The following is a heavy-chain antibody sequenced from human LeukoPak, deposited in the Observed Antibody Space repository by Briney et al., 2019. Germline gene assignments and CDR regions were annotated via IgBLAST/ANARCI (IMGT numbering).Heavy chain of an antibody. CDR2: ISYDGTNK. Sequence: PGGSLRLSCAASGFAFSSYEMNWVRQAPGKGLEWVAVISYDGTNKYYADSVKGRFTISRDNSKNTLYLQMNSLRPEDTAVYYCASGYDSSGYYEFDYWGQGTLVTVSS. D-gene: IGHD3-22*01. V-gene: IGHV3-30*03. CDR3: ASGYDSSGYYEFDY. J-gene: IGHJ4*02. CDR1: GFAFSSYE.